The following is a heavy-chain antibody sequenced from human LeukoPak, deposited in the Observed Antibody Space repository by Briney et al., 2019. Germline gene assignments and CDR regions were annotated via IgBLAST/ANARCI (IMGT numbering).Heavy chain of an antibody. V-gene: IGHV4-34*01. D-gene: IGHD6-6*01. Sequence: SETLSLTCAVYGGSFSGYYWSWIRQPPGKGLEWIGEINHSGSTNYNPSLKSRVTISVDTSKNQFSLKLSSVTAADTAVYYCAKQKRQLVIDYWGQGTLVTVSS. J-gene: IGHJ4*02. CDR1: GGSFSGYY. CDR2: INHSGST. CDR3: AKQKRQLVIDY.